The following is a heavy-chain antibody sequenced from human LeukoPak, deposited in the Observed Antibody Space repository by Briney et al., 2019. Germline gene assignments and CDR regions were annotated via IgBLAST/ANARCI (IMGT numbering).Heavy chain of an antibody. J-gene: IGHJ3*02. CDR3: ARDRMTTVTPDAFDI. D-gene: IGHD4-17*01. CDR1: GYTFTSYG. V-gene: IGHV1-18*01. Sequence: ASVKVSCKASGYTFTSYGISWVRQAPGQGLEWMGWISAYNGNTNYAQKLQGRVTMTTDTSTSTAYMELRSLRSDDTAVYYCARDRMTTVTPDAFDIWGQGTMVTVSS. CDR2: ISAYNGNT.